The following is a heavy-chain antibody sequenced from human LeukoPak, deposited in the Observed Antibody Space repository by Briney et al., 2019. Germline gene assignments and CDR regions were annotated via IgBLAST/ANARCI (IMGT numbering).Heavy chain of an antibody. J-gene: IGHJ4*02. CDR1: GVTFSGYY. CDR3: ASCLVGYYVYY. D-gene: IGHD3-16*01. CDR2: INHSGST. Sequence: SETLSLTCAAYGVTFSGYYWSWIRQPPGKGLEWIGEINHSGSTKYNPSLKSRVTISVDTPKNQFSLKLSSVTAADTAVYYCASCLVGYYVYYWGQGTLVTVSS. V-gene: IGHV4-34*01.